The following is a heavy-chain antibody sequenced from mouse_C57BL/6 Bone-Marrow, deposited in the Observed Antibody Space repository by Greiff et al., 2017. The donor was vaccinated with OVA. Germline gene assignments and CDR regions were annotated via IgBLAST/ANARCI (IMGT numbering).Heavy chain of an antibody. CDR2: ISDGGSYT. V-gene: IGHV5-4*01. J-gene: IGHJ2*01. CDR3: ARDQDDGYFSCDY. Sequence: EVMLVESGGGLVKPGGSLKLSCAASGFTFSSYAMSWVRQTPEKRLEWVATISDGGSYTYYPDNVKGRFTISRDNAKNNLYLQMSHLKSEDTAMYYCARDQDDGYFSCDYWGQGTTLTVSS. CDR1: GFTFSSYA. D-gene: IGHD2-3*01.